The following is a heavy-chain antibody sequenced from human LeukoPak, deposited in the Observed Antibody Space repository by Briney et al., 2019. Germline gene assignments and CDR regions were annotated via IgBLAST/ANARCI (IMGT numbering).Heavy chain of an antibody. J-gene: IGHJ4*02. Sequence: SETLSLTCTVSGGSISNYYWSWIRHPPGKGLEWIGYIFYSGSTNYNPSLKSRVTISVDTSKNQFSLKVTSVTAADTAVYYCARGGSSGYDPFDYWGQGTLVIVSS. CDR3: ARGGSSGYDPFDY. CDR1: GGSISNYY. D-gene: IGHD5-12*01. V-gene: IGHV4-59*01. CDR2: IFYSGST.